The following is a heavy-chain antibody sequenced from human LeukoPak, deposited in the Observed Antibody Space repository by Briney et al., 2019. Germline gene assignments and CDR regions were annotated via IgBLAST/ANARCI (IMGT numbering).Heavy chain of an antibody. CDR2: IYTSGST. CDR1: GGSISSGSYY. Sequence: PSETLSLTCTVSGGSISSGSYYWSWIRQPAGKGLEWIGRIYTSGSTNYNPSLKSRVTMSVDTSKNQFSLKLSSVTAADTAVYYCARDLGLVTAPGFDYWGQGTLVTVSS. D-gene: IGHD2-21*02. V-gene: IGHV4-61*02. J-gene: IGHJ4*02. CDR3: ARDLGLVTAPGFDY.